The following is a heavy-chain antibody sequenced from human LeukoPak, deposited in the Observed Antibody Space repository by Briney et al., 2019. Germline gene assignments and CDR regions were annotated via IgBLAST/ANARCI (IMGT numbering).Heavy chain of an antibody. Sequence: GGSPRLSCAASGFTFSSYAMTWVRQAPGKGLEWVAVIWYDGSNKYYADSVKGRFTISRDNSKNTLYLQMNSLRAEDTAVYYCARARRGATDAFDIWGQGTMVTVSS. D-gene: IGHD1-26*01. CDR1: GFTFSSYA. CDR3: ARARRGATDAFDI. V-gene: IGHV3-33*08. J-gene: IGHJ3*02. CDR2: IWYDGSNK.